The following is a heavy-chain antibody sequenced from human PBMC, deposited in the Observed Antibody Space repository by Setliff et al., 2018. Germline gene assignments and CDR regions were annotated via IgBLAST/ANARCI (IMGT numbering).Heavy chain of an antibody. CDR1: GASISSHY. Sequence: PSETLSLTCSVSGASISSHYWSWIRQSSGKDLEWIGTIYETGSTDYNPSLKSRVTISTDTSKNKFSLNLSSMTAADTAVYDCATARLRNFDWLLHFDHWGQGAQVTVSS. CDR2: IYETGST. V-gene: IGHV4-59*11. J-gene: IGHJ4*02. D-gene: IGHD3-9*01. CDR3: ATARLRNFDWLLHFDH.